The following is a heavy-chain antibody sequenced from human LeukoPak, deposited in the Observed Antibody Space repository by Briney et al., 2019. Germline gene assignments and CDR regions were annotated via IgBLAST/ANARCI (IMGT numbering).Heavy chain of an antibody. Sequence: GGSLRLSCAASGFTFSSYAMSWVRQAPGKGLEWVSTISGSGGSTYYADSAKGRFTVSRDNSKNTLYLQMNSLRAEDTALYYCAKHGYCSGISCFFDFWGQGTLVTVSS. J-gene: IGHJ4*02. CDR1: GFTFSSYA. V-gene: IGHV3-23*01. CDR2: ISGSGGST. CDR3: AKHGYCSGISCFFDF. D-gene: IGHD2-2*03.